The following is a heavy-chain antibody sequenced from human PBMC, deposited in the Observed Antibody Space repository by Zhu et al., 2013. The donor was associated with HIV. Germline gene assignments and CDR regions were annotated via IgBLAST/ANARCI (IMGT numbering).Heavy chain of an antibody. V-gene: IGHV1-18*01. CDR2: ISPKNGDT. D-gene: IGHD6-19*01. CDR3: ARDGTFQWLVFDY. CDR1: GYTFTRFG. Sequence: QAQLVQSGTEVKKPGASVKVSCQASGYTFTRFGISWVRQAPGQGLEWMGWISPKNGDTNYAQNFQGKVTMTTDTSTNTAYMELMRLTSDDTAVYYCARDGTFQWLVFDYWGQGTLVTVSS. J-gene: IGHJ4*02.